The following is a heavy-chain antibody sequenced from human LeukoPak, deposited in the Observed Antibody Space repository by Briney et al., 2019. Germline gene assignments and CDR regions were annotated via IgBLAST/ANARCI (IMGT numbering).Heavy chain of an antibody. CDR2: IYYSGST. Sequence: KTSETLSLTCTVSGGSMSHHWSWIRQSPGKGLEWIGYIYYSGSTNYNPSLKSRVTISVDTSKNQFSLKLSSVTAADTAVYYCARVWFGELLTSLIFDYWGQGTLVTVSS. CDR1: GGSMSHH. J-gene: IGHJ4*02. V-gene: IGHV4-59*11. CDR3: ARVWFGELLTSLIFDY. D-gene: IGHD3-10*01.